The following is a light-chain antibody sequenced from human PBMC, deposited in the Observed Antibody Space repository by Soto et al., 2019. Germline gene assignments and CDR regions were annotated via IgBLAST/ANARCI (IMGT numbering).Light chain of an antibody. CDR1: SSDIGRYNL. V-gene: IGLV2-23*02. CDR3: SLYASTNTFM. CDR2: EAT. J-gene: IGLJ3*02. Sequence: QSALTQPVSVSGSPGQSITISCTGTSSDIGRYNLVSWYQQHPGKPPKLMIYEATKRPSGVSNRFSGSKSGNTASLTISGLQAEDEADYYCSLYASTNTFMFGGGTKVTVL.